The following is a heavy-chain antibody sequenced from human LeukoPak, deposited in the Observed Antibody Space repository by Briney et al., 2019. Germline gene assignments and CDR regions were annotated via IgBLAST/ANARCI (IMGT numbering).Heavy chain of an antibody. CDR2: ISAYNGNT. D-gene: IGHD4-17*01. Sequence: ASVKVSCKASGYTFTSYGISWVRQAPGQGLEWMGWISAYNGNTNYAQKFQGRVTMTRDTSISTAYMELSRLRSDDTAVYYCARTRGTTVTTGAGYWGQGTLVTVSS. CDR1: GYTFTSYG. V-gene: IGHV1-18*01. J-gene: IGHJ4*02. CDR3: ARTRGTTVTTGAGY.